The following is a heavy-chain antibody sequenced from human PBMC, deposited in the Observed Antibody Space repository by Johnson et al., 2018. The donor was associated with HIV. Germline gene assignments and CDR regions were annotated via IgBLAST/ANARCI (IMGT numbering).Heavy chain of an antibody. J-gene: IGHJ3*02. CDR3: AKDTTFSSSHAFDI. V-gene: IGHV3-20*04. CDR2: IYWNGGST. Sequence: VQLVESGGGVIRPGGSLRLSCATSGFTFDDYGMSWVRQAPGTGLEWVSGIYWNGGSTGYADFVKGRFTISRDNAKNSLYLQMNSLRAEDTALYYCAKDTTFSSSHAFDIWGQGTMVTVSS. D-gene: IGHD6-6*01. CDR1: GFTFDDYG.